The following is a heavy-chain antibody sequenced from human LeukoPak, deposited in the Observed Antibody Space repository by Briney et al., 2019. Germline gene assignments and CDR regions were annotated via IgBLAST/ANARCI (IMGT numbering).Heavy chain of an antibody. CDR1: GFNFGNYA. D-gene: IGHD1-14*01. CDR2: IRSKASGGAI. J-gene: IGHJ4*02. Sequence: GGSLRLSCTASGFNFGNYAMSWVRQAPGKGLEWLGFIRSKASGGAIEYEPSVDGRFTISRDDSKSIAYLQMTSLKTEDTATYFCTREVDGMSAYWGQGTLVTVSS. V-gene: IGHV3-49*04. CDR3: TREVDGMSAY.